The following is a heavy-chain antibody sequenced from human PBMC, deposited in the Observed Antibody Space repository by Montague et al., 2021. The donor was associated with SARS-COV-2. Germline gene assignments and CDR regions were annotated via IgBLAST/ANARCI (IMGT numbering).Heavy chain of an antibody. J-gene: IGHJ4*02. Sequence: WLALIDWDDDKYYSTSLKTRLTISKYTSKNQLVLTMTNMDTIDTATYYCARSYGDYRDSYFDYWGKGTRVTVSS. CDR2: IDWDDDK. V-gene: IGHV2-70*01. CDR3: ARSYGDYRDSYFDY. D-gene: IGHD4-17*01.